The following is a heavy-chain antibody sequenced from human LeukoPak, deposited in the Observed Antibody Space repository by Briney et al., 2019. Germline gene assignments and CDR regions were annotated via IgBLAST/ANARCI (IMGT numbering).Heavy chain of an antibody. CDR1: HYSINSGYY. J-gene: IGHJ4*02. CDR2: IYQSENT. Sequence: SETLSLTCTVSHYSINSGYYWGWIRQPPGKGLEWIGNIYQSENTYYNPSLKSRVTISVDTSKNHFSLKLSSVTAADTAVYYCARAGELYLGYYFDYWGQGTLVTVSS. D-gene: IGHD3-16*01. CDR3: ARAGELYLGYYFDY. V-gene: IGHV4-38-2*02.